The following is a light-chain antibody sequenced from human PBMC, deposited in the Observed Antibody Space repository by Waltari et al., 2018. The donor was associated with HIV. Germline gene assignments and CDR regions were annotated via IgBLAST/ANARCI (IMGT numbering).Light chain of an antibody. V-gene: IGKV3-20*01. CDR3: QQYGTSLIT. CDR2: GAS. Sequence: EIVLTQSPGTLSLSPGERAALSCRASQIITSGYLAWYKQKPGQAPRLLIYGASSRATGIPDRFSGSGSGTDFTRTISRLEPEDFAVYYCQQYGTSLITFGPGTTVDIK. J-gene: IGKJ3*01. CDR1: QIITSGY.